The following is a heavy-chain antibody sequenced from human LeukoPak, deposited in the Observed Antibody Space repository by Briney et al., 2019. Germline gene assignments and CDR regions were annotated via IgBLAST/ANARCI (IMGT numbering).Heavy chain of an antibody. CDR2: IYSGGST. J-gene: IGHJ3*02. D-gene: IGHD3-22*01. V-gene: IGHV3-66*01. Sequence: GGSLRLSCAASGFTVSSNYMSWVRQAPGKGLEWVSVIYSGGSTNYTASVKGRFTISRDNSKNTLYLQMNSLRAEYTAVYYCARDRVYYYDSSGYYPDAFDIWGQGTMVTVSS. CDR1: GFTVSSNY. CDR3: ARDRVYYYDSSGYYPDAFDI.